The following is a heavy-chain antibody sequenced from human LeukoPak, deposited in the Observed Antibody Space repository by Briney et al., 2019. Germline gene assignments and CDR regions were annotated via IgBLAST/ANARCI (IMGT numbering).Heavy chain of an antibody. CDR2: INHSGST. V-gene: IGHV4-34*01. Sequence: SETLSLTCAVYGGSFSGYYWSWIRQPPGKGLEWIGEINHSGSTNYNPSLKSRVTISVDTSKNQFSLKLSSVTAADTAVYYCARGGLVATMGFVYYYYYYMDVWGKGTTVTVSS. CDR1: GGSFSGYY. CDR3: ARGGLVATMGFVYYYYYYMDV. D-gene: IGHD5-12*01. J-gene: IGHJ6*03.